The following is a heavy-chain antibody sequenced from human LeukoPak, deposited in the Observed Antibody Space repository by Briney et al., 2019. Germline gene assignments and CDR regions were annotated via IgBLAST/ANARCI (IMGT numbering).Heavy chain of an antibody. CDR2: INTDGSIT. D-gene: IGHD3-9*01. J-gene: IGHJ5*02. Sequence: GGPLRLPCAPSGFPFSKYLMHWVRQPPGRGLVWVSRINTDGSITTYADSVKGRFTISRDNAKNTLYLQMNSLRDEDTAVYYCASLGTLVPWGQGTLVTVSS. V-gene: IGHV3-74*03. CDR3: ASLGTLVP. CDR1: GFPFSKYL.